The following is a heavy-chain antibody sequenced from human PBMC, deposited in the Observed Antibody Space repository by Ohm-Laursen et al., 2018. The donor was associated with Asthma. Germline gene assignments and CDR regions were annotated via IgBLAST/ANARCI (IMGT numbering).Heavy chain of an antibody. J-gene: IGHJ1*01. V-gene: IGHV3-21*01. CDR1: GYTFSRYS. D-gene: IGHD1-26*01. CDR2: ISTASSFI. CDR3: ARIGPEWELPGREYSLRH. Sequence: GESLRISCKASGYTFSRYSIHWVRQIPGKGLEWVASISTASSFIYYADSVRGRFTTSRDNARNSVYLQMNSLRAEDTALYYCARIGPEWELPGREYSLRHWGEGTLVTVSS.